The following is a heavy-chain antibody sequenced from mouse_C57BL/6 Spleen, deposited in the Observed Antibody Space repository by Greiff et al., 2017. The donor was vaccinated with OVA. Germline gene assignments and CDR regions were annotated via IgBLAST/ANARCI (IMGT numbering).Heavy chain of an antibody. CDR1: GYTFTSYW. J-gene: IGHJ4*01. D-gene: IGHD3-2*01. CDR3: ARGRQPMDY. Sequence: QVQLQQPGAELVMPGASVKLSCKASGYTFTSYWMHWVKQRPGQGLEWIGEIDPSDSYTNYNQKFKGKSTLTVDKSSSTAYMQLSSLTSEDSAVYYCARGRQPMDYWGQGTSVTVSS. CDR2: IDPSDSYT. V-gene: IGHV1-69*01.